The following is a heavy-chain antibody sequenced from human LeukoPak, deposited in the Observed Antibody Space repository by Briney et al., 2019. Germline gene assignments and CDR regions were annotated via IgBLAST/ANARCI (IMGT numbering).Heavy chain of an antibody. D-gene: IGHD2-2*01. CDR2: ISWKGDTT. Sequence: PGESLRLSCAASGFTFNNYAMTRVRQTPGKGPEWVSLISWKGDTTAYAESVRGRFTISRDNAKNSLYLHMNSLRPEDTAFYHCARHRCSSTTCSFDSWGQGSLVTVSS. V-gene: IGHV3-20*01. CDR3: ARHRCSSTTCSFDS. J-gene: IGHJ4*02. CDR1: GFTFNNYA.